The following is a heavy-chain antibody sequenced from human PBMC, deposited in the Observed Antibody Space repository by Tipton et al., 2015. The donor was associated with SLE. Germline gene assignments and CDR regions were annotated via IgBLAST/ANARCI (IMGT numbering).Heavy chain of an antibody. CDR1: GGSISRSNYY. J-gene: IGHJ4*02. V-gene: IGHV4-39*07. D-gene: IGHD5-12*01. CDR2: ISYSGNT. CDR3: ARGGVGGYDYFDH. Sequence: TLSLTCTVSGGSISRSNYYWGWIRRPPGRGLEWIGTISYSGNTYYNPSLKSRLTISVDTSKNQFSLKLSSVTAADTAVYYCARGGVGGYDYFDHWGQGTLVTVSS.